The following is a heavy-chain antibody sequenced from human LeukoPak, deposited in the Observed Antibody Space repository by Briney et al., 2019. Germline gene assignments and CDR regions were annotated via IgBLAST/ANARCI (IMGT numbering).Heavy chain of an antibody. CDR1: GFTFSSYS. Sequence: GGSLRLSCAASGFTFSSYSMNWVRQAPGKGLEWVSSISSSSSYIYYADSVKGRFTISRDNAKNSLYLQMNSLRAEDTAVYYCARDQETGLGVDYWGQGTLVTVSS. CDR3: ARDQETGLGVDY. V-gene: IGHV3-21*01. CDR2: ISSSSSYI. D-gene: IGHD3/OR15-3a*01. J-gene: IGHJ4*02.